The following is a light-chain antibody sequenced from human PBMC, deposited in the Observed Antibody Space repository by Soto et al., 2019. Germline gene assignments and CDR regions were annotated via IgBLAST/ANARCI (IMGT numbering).Light chain of an antibody. V-gene: IGKV3-15*01. Sequence: EIVMTQSPATLSVSPGERATLSCRASQSVSSNLAWYQQKPGQAPRLLIYGASTRATGITARFSGSGSGTEFTLPISSLQSEDFAVYYCQQYNNWSPYTFGQGTKLEIK. CDR1: QSVSSN. J-gene: IGKJ2*01. CDR2: GAS. CDR3: QQYNNWSPYT.